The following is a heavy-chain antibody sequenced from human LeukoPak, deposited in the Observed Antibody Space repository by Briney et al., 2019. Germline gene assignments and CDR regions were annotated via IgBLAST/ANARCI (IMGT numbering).Heavy chain of an antibody. J-gene: IGHJ6*03. Sequence: PSETLSLTCTVSGYSISGAYYWGWIRQPPGKGLEWIGSMYHSGNTYHNPSLKSRVTISVDTSKNQFSLKLSSVTAADTAVYYCARDALTYYYGSGSYSYYYYYMDVWGKGTTVTISS. D-gene: IGHD3-10*01. CDR2: MYHSGNT. V-gene: IGHV4-38-2*02. CDR1: GYSISGAYY. CDR3: ARDALTYYYGSGSYSYYYYYMDV.